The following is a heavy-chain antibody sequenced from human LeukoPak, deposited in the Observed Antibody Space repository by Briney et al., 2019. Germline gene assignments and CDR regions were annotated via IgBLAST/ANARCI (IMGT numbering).Heavy chain of an antibody. V-gene: IGHV4-61*02. CDR2: IYTSGTT. J-gene: IGHJ3*02. D-gene: IGHD1-20*01. Sequence: PSQTLSLTCTVSGGSISSGSYYWSWIRQPAGKGLEWIGRIYTSGTTNYNPSLKSRVNISVDTSKNQFSLKLSSVTAADTAVYYCARELTGDDAFDIWGQGTMVTVSS. CDR1: GGSISSGSYY. CDR3: ARELTGDDAFDI.